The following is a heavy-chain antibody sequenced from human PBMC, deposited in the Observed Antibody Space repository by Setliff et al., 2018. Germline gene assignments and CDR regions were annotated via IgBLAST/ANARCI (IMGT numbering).Heavy chain of an antibody. CDR3: VRDAGDGYGVDAYAGGGFDI. D-gene: IGHD4-17*01. CDR1: GSAISSGHY. J-gene: IGHJ3*02. Sequence: ETLSLTCAVSGSAISSGHYWGWIRQPPGKGLEWIGSFRPSGKTYYNPSLKSRVTISVDTSKKYFSLKLTSVTAADTAVYYCVRDAGDGYGVDAYAGGGFDIWGQGTVVTVSS. CDR2: FRPSGKT. V-gene: IGHV4-38-2*02.